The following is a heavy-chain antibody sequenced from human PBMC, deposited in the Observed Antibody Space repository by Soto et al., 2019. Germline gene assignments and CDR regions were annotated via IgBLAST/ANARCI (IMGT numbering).Heavy chain of an antibody. J-gene: IGHJ4*02. Sequence: LRLSCAASGFTFSSYGMHWVRQAPGKGLEWVAVIWYDGSNKYYADSVKGRFTISRDNSKNTLYLQMNSLRAEDTAVYYCAKARAYDFWSGCLDYWGQGTLVTVSS. V-gene: IGHV3-33*06. CDR2: IWYDGSNK. CDR1: GFTFSSYG. D-gene: IGHD3-3*01. CDR3: AKARAYDFWSGCLDY.